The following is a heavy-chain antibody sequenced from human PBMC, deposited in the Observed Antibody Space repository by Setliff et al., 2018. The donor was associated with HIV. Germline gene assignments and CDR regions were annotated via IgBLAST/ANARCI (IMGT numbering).Heavy chain of an antibody. CDR2: VYPGDSDV. CDR3: ARHPVAGTPYYFDS. Sequence: PGESLKISCKASGYNFVNYWIVWVRLMPGKGLEWMGIVYPGDSDVRYSPSFQGHVSISVDKSITTAYLQWSSLQASDTAIYYCARHPVAGTPYYFDSWGQGTLVTVSS. CDR1: GYNFVNYW. J-gene: IGHJ4*02. V-gene: IGHV5-51*01. D-gene: IGHD6-19*01.